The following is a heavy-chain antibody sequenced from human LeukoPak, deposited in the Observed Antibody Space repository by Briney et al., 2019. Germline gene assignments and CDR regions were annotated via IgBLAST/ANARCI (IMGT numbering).Heavy chain of an antibody. CDR1: GFTFTPYA. Sequence: GGSLRLSYAASGFTFTPYAMSWVRQAPGKGLEWVSLISGNGGSTYYADSVKGRFTISRDNSRNTLYLQMNSLRAEDTAVYYCAEDSGSYLGRVFDIWGQGTMVTVSS. D-gene: IGHD1-26*01. CDR3: AEDSGSYLGRVFDI. J-gene: IGHJ3*02. CDR2: ISGNGGST. V-gene: IGHV3-23*01.